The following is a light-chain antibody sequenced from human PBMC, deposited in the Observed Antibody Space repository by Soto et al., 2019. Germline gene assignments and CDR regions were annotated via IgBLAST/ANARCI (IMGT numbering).Light chain of an antibody. V-gene: IGKV3-11*01. CDR1: QSVSTY. Sequence: DIVLTQSPATLSLSPGERATLSCRASQSVSTYLAWYQQRPGQAPRLLIYDTSNRATGIPARFSGSGSGTDFTLTIISLEPEDVAVYYCRQRSKWPVTVGPET. CDR3: RQRSKWPVT. CDR2: DTS. J-gene: IGKJ3*01.